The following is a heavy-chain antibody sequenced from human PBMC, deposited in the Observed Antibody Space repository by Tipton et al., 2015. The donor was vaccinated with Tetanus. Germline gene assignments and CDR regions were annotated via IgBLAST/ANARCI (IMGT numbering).Heavy chain of an antibody. Sequence: SLRLSCAASGFTFSSYAMSWVRQAPGKGLEWLSGISSSGVYTFYADSLKGRFTTSRDNSRNTLYLQMNSLRAEDTAVYFCAGVYYYDSVGPWGIDYWGQGTLVTVSS. J-gene: IGHJ4*02. D-gene: IGHD3-22*01. V-gene: IGHV3-23*01. CDR2: ISSSGVYT. CDR3: AGVYYYDSVGPWGIDY. CDR1: GFTFSSYA.